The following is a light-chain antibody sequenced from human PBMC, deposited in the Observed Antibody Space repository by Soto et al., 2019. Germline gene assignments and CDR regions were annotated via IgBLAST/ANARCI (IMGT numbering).Light chain of an antibody. CDR1: QSVRSS. CDR2: AAS. Sequence: EIVMTQSPATLSVSPGERATLSCRASQSVRSSLAWYQQKPGQAPRLLIYAASTRATGIPARFSGSGSETDFALTISSRQLEDFAVSYCQHYHNWPPFTFGQGTRLEIK. J-gene: IGKJ5*01. V-gene: IGKV3-15*01. CDR3: QHYHNWPPFT.